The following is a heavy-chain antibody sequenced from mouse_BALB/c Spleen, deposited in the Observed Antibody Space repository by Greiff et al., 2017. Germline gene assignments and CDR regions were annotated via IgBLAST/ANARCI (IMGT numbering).Heavy chain of an antibody. CDR1: GYTFTSYD. CDR2: IYPGDGST. J-gene: IGHJ3*01. D-gene: IGHD1-1*01. Sequence: VKLMESGPELVKPGALVKISCKASGYTFTSYDINWVKQRPGQGLEWIGWIYPGDGSTKYNEKFKGKATLTADKSSSTAYMQLSSLTSENSAVYFCARGDSITTVVAPKGFAYWGQGTLVTVSA. V-gene: IGHV1S56*01. CDR3: ARGDSITTVVAPKGFAY.